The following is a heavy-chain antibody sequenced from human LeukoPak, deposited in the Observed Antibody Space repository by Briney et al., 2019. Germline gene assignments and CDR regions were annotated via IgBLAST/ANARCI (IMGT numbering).Heavy chain of an antibody. Sequence: GGSLRLSCAASGFTFSNAWMSWVRQAPGKGLEWVSTISASGDSTYYADSVKGRFTISRDNFKNTLSLQMNSLRAEDTAVYYCAKPRSSSSLLYYYFYMNVWGKGTTVTVSS. CDR1: GFTFSNAW. D-gene: IGHD6-6*01. V-gene: IGHV3-23*01. CDR3: AKPRSSSSLLYYYFYMNV. J-gene: IGHJ6*03. CDR2: ISASGDST.